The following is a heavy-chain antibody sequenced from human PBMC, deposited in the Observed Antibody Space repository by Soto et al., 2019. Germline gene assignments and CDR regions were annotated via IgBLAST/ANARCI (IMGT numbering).Heavy chain of an antibody. Sequence: GGSLRLSCAASGFTFSDYYMSWIRQAPGKGLEWVSYISSSGSTIYYADSVKGRFTISRDNAKNSLYLQMNSLRAEDTAVYYCARSYYDFWSGYDYYYYMDVWGKGTTVTVSS. J-gene: IGHJ6*03. CDR1: GFTFSDYY. V-gene: IGHV3-11*01. D-gene: IGHD3-3*01. CDR3: ARSYYDFWSGYDYYYYMDV. CDR2: ISSSGSTI.